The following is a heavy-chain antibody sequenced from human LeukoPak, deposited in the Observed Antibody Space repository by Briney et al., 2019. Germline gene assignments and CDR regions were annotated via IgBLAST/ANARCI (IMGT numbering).Heavy chain of an antibody. Sequence: PGGSLRLSCAASGFTFDDYAMHWVRQAPGKGLEWVSLISWDGDITYYADSVKGRLTISRDNSKNSLYLQMNSLKTEDTAFYYCAKEGSSGWLDAFDIWGQGTMVTVSS. V-gene: IGHV3-43*01. CDR3: AKEGSSGWLDAFDI. J-gene: IGHJ3*02. CDR1: GFTFDDYA. D-gene: IGHD6-19*01. CDR2: ISWDGDIT.